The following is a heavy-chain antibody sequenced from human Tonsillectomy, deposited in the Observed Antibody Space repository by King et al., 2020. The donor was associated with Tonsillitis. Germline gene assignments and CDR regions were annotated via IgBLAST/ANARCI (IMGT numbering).Heavy chain of an antibody. CDR1: GGSISSYY. J-gene: IGHJ2*01. Sequence: QLQESGPGLVKPSETLSLTCTVSGGSISSYYWSWIRQPPGKGLEWIGYIYYSGSTNYNYNPSLKSRVTMSVDTSKNHFSLKLSSVTAADPAVYYCAGRLATHWYFDLWGRGTLVTVSS. CDR3: AGRLATHWYFDL. CDR2: IYYSGSTNY. D-gene: IGHD6-6*01. V-gene: IGHV4-59*01.